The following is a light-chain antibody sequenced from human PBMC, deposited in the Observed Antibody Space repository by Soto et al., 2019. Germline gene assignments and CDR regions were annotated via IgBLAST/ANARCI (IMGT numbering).Light chain of an antibody. Sequence: EIVMTQSPATLSVSPGERATLSCRASQSVSSNLAWYQQKPGQAPRLLIYGASTRATGIPARFSGSGSGTEFTLTISSQQSEDSAVYYCQQYNNWPLTVGGGTKVEIK. CDR1: QSVSSN. CDR2: GAS. J-gene: IGKJ4*01. V-gene: IGKV3-15*01. CDR3: QQYNNWPLT.